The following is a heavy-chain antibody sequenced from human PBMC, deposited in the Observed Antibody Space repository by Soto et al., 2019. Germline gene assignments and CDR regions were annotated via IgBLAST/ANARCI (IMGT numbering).Heavy chain of an antibody. CDR3: ARDPPPPDY. V-gene: IGHV1-18*01. CDR1: GYTFASYA. CDR2: ISAYNGNT. J-gene: IGHJ4*02. Sequence: QVQLVQSGAEVKKPGASVKVSCKASGYTFASYAISWMRQAPGQGLEWMGWISAYNGNTNYAQKLQGRVTMTTDTSSSPAYMELRSLRSDDTAVDCCARDPPPPDYWGQGTLVTVSS.